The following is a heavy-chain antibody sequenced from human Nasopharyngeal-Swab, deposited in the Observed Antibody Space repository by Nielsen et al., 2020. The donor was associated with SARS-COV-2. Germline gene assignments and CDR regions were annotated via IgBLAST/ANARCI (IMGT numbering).Heavy chain of an antibody. Sequence: GGSLRLSCAASGFTFSSYGMHWVRQAPGKGLEWVAVISYDGSNKYYADSVKGRFTISRDNSKNTLYLQMNSLRAEDTAVYYCVRGSWKQWLVLLVASPFDYWGQGTRVTVSS. D-gene: IGHD6-19*01. J-gene: IGHJ4*02. V-gene: IGHV3-30*03. CDR1: GFTFSSYG. CDR2: ISYDGSNK. CDR3: VRGSWKQWLVLLVASPFDY.